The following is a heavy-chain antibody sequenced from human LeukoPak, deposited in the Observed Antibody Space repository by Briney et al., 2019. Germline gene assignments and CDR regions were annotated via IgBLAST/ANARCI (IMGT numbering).Heavy chain of an antibody. D-gene: IGHD3-16*01. CDR2: ISSNSDNT. CDR1: GYTFTSYR. J-gene: IGHJ4*02. V-gene: IGHV1-18*01. CDR3: ARAWGSIKVITDY. Sequence: ASVNDSSMATGYTFTSYRISWVRQAPGQGLEWMGWISSNSDNTNYAQKLQGRVTMTTDTSTSTAYMELRSLRSDDTAVYYCARAWGSIKVITDYWGQGTLVTVSS.